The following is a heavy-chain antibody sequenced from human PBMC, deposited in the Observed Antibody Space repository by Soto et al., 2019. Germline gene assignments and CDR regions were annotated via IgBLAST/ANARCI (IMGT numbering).Heavy chain of an antibody. CDR3: ARDLLGYCSGGSCDNFNWFDP. CDR1: GGSISSYY. D-gene: IGHD2-15*01. J-gene: IGHJ5*02. V-gene: IGHV4-59*01. CDR2: IYYSGST. Sequence: PSETLSLTCTVSGGSISSYYWSWIRQPPGKGLEWIGYIYYSGSTNYNPSLKSRVTISVDTSKNQFSLKLSSVTAADTAVYYCARDLLGYCSGGSCDNFNWFDPWGQGTLVTVSS.